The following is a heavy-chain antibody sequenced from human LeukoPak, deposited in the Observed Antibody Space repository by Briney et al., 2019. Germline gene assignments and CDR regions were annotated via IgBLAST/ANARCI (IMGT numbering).Heavy chain of an antibody. CDR3: ARGVDIVVVPAAISGSVYWFDP. D-gene: IGHD2-2*02. CDR1: GGSVTSGNYY. V-gene: IGHV4-30-4*08. J-gene: IGHJ5*02. CDR2: IYYSGST. Sequence: SETLSLTCTVSGGSVTSGNYYWNWIRQPAGKGLEWIGYIYYSGSTYYNPSLKSRVTISVDTSKNQFSLKLSSVTTADTAVYYCARGVDIVVVPAAISGSVYWFDPWGQGTLVTVSS.